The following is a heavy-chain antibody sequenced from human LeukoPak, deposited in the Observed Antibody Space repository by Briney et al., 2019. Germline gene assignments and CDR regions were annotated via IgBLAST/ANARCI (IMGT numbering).Heavy chain of an antibody. CDR3: ARGIAYTVVAATPDY. CDR2: IYYSGST. CDR1: GGSISSSSYY. V-gene: IGHV4-39*07. J-gene: IGHJ4*02. Sequence: SETLSLTCTVSGGSISSSSYYWGWIRQPPGKGLEWIGSIYYSGSTYYNPSLKSRVTISVDTSKNQFSLKLSSVTAADTAVYYCARGIAYTVVAATPDYWGQGTLVTVSS. D-gene: IGHD2-15*01.